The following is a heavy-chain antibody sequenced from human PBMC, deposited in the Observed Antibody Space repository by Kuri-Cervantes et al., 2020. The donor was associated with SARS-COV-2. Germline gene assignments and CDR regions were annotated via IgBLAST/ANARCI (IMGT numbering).Heavy chain of an antibody. CDR3: ARVGVRSYGVFDY. CDR1: GGSISSYY. Sequence: SETLSLTCTVSGGSISSYYWSWIRQPPGKGLEWIGYISYSGSTTYNPSLKSRVTISVDTSKNQFSLKLNSVTAADTAVYYCARVGVRSYGVFDYWGQGTLVTVSS. CDR2: ISYSGST. D-gene: IGHD5-18*01. V-gene: IGHV4-59*01. J-gene: IGHJ4*02.